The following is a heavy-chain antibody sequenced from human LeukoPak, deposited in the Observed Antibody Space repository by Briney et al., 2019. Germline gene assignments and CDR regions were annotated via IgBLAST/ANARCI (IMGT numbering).Heavy chain of an antibody. Sequence: PGGSLRLSCAASGFTFSSYWMSWVRQAPGKGLEWVSAISGSGGSTYYADSVKGRFTISRDNSKNTVYLQMNSLRGEDTAVYFCARGWVVATGGFDMWGQGTMVTVSS. J-gene: IGHJ3*02. CDR2: ISGSGGST. CDR1: GFTFSSYW. D-gene: IGHD2-8*02. CDR3: ARGWVVATGGFDM. V-gene: IGHV3-23*01.